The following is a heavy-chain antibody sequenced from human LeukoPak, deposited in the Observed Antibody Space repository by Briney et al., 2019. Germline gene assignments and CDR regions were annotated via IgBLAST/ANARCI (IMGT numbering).Heavy chain of an antibody. D-gene: IGHD5-24*01. J-gene: IGHJ4*02. CDR2: IYYSGST. V-gene: IGHV4-39*01. CDR1: GGSISNSNYY. CDR3: ARRRVEMATFDY. Sequence: PSETLSLTCSVSGGSISNSNYYWGWIRQPPGKGLEWIGSIYYSGSTYYNPSLKSRVTISVDTSKSQFSLRLNSVTAADTAVYYCARRRVEMATFDYWGQGTLVTVSS.